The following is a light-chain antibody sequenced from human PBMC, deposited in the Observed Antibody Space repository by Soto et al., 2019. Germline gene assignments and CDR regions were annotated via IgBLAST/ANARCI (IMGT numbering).Light chain of an antibody. V-gene: IGKV3-15*01. CDR1: QSIYEK. J-gene: IGKJ4*01. CDR2: DAS. Sequence: EIVMTQSPATLSVSPGERVTLSCRASQSIYEKLAWYQQKPGQNPRLVIYDASNRATGTPGSFSGSGSGTEFTLTISSLQSEDFAVYYCQQYNRWPLTVGGGTKVDIK. CDR3: QQYNRWPLT.